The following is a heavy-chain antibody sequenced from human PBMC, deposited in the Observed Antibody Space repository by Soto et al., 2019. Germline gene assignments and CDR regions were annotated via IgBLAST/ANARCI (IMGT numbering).Heavy chain of an antibody. D-gene: IGHD2-2*01. CDR3: ARSQAPEVVVQLDY. V-gene: IGHV3-21*01. Sequence: PGGSLRLSCAASGFTFSTYSMIWVRQAPGKGLEWVSSISSSGSYKYYADSVKGRFTISRDNAKNSLYLQMNSLRAEDTAMYYCARSQAPEVVVQLDYWGQGTLVTVSS. CDR2: ISSSGSYK. CDR1: GFTFSTYS. J-gene: IGHJ4*02.